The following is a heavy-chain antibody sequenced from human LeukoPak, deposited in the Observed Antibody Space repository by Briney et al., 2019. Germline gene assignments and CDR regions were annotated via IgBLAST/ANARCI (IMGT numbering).Heavy chain of an antibody. V-gene: IGHV3-43*02. J-gene: IGHJ4*02. Sequence: PGGSLRLSCAASGFTFDDCAMHWVRQAPGKGLEWVSLISGDGGGTYYADSVKGRFTIPRDNSKNSLYLQMNSLRTEDTALYYCAKARVGSKWDSVDYWGQGILVTVSS. D-gene: IGHD1-26*01. CDR3: AKARVGSKWDSVDY. CDR1: GFTFDDCA. CDR2: ISGDGGGT.